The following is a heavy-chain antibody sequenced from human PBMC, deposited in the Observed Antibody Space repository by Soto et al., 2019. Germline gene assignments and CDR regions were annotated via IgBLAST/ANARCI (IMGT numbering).Heavy chain of an antibody. J-gene: IGHJ6*02. Sequence: PGESQRISCKGSGYNFTSYGSVWVRQMPGKGLEWMGIIYPGDSDTRYSPSFQGQVTISADKSISTAYLQWSSLKASDTAMYYCARREYYDSSGKYGMDVWGQGTTVTVS. CDR1: GYNFTSYG. V-gene: IGHV5-51*01. D-gene: IGHD3-22*01. CDR2: IYPGDSDT. CDR3: ARREYYDSSGKYGMDV.